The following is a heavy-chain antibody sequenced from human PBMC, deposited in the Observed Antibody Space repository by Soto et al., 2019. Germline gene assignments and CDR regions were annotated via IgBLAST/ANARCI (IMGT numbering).Heavy chain of an antibody. CDR2: IVPMSGTT. CDR3: AREGFSGSYLSD. V-gene: IGHV1-69*01. J-gene: IGHJ4*02. Sequence: QVQLVQSGAEVKKPGSSVKVSCKASGGTLNSNAISWVRQAPGQGFEWMGGIVPMSGTTKYAPKFQGRVTITGDESTSTAYMEVNKLRSADTAVYYCAREGFSGSYLSDWGQGTLVTVSS. D-gene: IGHD1-26*01. CDR1: GGTLNSNA.